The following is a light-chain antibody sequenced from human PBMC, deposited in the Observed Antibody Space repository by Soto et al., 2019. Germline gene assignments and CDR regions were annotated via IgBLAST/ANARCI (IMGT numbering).Light chain of an antibody. CDR3: SSYAGSSTFGAR. Sequence: QSALTQPASVSGSPGQSITISCTGTSSDVGSYNLVSWYQQHPGKAPKLMIYEVSKRPSGVSNRFSGSKAGNTASLTISGLQADDEADYYCSSYAGSSTFGARFGTGTKVTVL. CDR2: EVS. CDR1: SSDVGSYNL. J-gene: IGLJ1*01. V-gene: IGLV2-23*02.